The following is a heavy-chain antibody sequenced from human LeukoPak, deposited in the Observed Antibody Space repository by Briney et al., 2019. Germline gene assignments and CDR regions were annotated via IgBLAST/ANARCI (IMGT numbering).Heavy chain of an antibody. J-gene: IGHJ4*02. CDR2: INAGNGNT. D-gene: IGHD3-22*01. CDR3: ARNYYDSSGYYPHFDY. Sequence: ASVKVSCKASGYTFTSYAMHWVRQAPGQRLEWMGWINAGNGNTKYSQKFQGRVTITRDTSAGTAYMELSSLRSEDTAVYYCARNYYDSSGYYPHFDYWGQGTLVTVSS. CDR1: GYTFTSYA. V-gene: IGHV1-3*01.